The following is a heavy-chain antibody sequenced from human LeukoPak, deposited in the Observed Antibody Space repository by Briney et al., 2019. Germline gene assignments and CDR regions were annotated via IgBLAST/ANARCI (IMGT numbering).Heavy chain of an antibody. J-gene: IGHJ4*02. CDR2: IYYSGST. D-gene: IGHD3-10*01. CDR3: ARLASGRVRGVIISFDY. Sequence: PSETLSLTCTVSGGSISSSSYYWGWIRQPPGKGLEWIGSIYYSGSTYYNPSLKSRVTISVDTSKNQFSLKLSSVTAADTAVHYCARLASGRVRGVIISFDYWGQGTLVTVSS. CDR1: GGSISSSSYY. V-gene: IGHV4-39*01.